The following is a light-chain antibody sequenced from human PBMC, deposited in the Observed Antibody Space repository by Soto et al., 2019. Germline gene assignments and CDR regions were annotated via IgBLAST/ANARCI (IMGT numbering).Light chain of an antibody. V-gene: IGKV3-20*01. Sequence: EVVLTQSPGTLSLSPGDRATLSCRASETIDSAYFAWYQQKPGLAPRVLIYGASNRATGVPDRFSGSGSGTDFTLTITRLEPEDFAVYYCQLFDDSVTFGGGTKVEIE. CDR3: QLFDDSVT. J-gene: IGKJ4*01. CDR2: GAS. CDR1: ETIDSAY.